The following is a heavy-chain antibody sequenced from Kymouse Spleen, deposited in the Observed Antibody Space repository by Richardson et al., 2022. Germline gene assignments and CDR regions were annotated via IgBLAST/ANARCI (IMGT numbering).Heavy chain of an antibody. Sequence: EVQLVESGGGLVQPGGSLRLSCAASGFTFSSYAMSWVRQAPGKGLEWVSAISGSGGSTYYADSVKGRFTISRDNSKNTLYLQMNSLRAEDTAVYYCAKDRLITMVRGVPSTYYYGMDVWGQGTTVTVSS. J-gene: IGHJ6*02. V-gene: IGHV3-23*04. D-gene: IGHD3-10*01. CDR2: ISGSGGST. CDR1: GFTFSSYA. CDR3: AKDRLITMVRGVPSTYYYGMDV.